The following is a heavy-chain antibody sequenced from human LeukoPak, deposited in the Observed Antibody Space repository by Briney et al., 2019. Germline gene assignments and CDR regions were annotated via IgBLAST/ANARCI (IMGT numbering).Heavy chain of an antibody. J-gene: IGHJ4*02. CDR3: ARGSHQDYFGSMTYLFDY. Sequence: GGSLRLSCAASGFTFSSYALIWVRQAPGKGLEWVSAISGSGDHTYYADSVKGRFTISRDNSKKTLYLQVNSLRVEDTAVYYCARGSHQDYFGSMTYLFDYWGQGTLVTVSS. CDR2: ISGSGDHT. CDR1: GFTFSSYA. V-gene: IGHV3-23*01. D-gene: IGHD3-10*01.